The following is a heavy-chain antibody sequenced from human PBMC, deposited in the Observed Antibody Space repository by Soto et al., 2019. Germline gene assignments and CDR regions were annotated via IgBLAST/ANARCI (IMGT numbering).Heavy chain of an antibody. D-gene: IGHD3-3*01. V-gene: IGHV4-31*03. CDR2: IYYSGST. CDR3: ARALIYDFWSGYYSRGVYNWFDP. J-gene: IGHJ5*02. Sequence: QVQLQESGPGLVKPSQTLSLTCTVSGGSISSGGYYWSWIRQHPGKGLEWIGYIYYSGSTYYNPSLKSRVTISVDTSKNQFSLKLSSVTAADTAVYYCARALIYDFWSGYYSRGVYNWFDPWGQGTLVTVSS. CDR1: GGSISSGGYY.